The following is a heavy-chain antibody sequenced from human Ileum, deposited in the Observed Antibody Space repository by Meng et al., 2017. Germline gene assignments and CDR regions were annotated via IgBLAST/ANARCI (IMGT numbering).Heavy chain of an antibody. CDR1: GVSFSDSH. V-gene: IGHV3-73*01. D-gene: IGHD3-9*01. CDR3: TIDKTGHI. Sequence: GESLKISCAVSGVSFSDSHIYWVRQASGKGLEWVGRIEIKPNNYATSYAASMRGRFTIPRDDSKNTAYLQMNRLKTEDTAVYYCTIDKTGHIWGQGTMVTVSS. J-gene: IGHJ3*02. CDR2: IEIKPNNYAT.